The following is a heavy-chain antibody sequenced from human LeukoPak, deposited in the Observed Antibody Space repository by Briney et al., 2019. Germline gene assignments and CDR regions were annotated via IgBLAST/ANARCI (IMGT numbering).Heavy chain of an antibody. V-gene: IGHV1-69*13. CDR1: GGTFSSYA. CDR3: ARGDYYDSSGYRYYFDY. Sequence: SVKVSCKASGGTFSSYAISWVRQASGQGLEWMGGIIPIFGTANYAQKFQGRVTITADESTSTAYMELSSLRSEDTAVYYCARGDYYDSSGYRYYFDYWGQGTLVTVSS. J-gene: IGHJ4*02. CDR2: IIPIFGTA. D-gene: IGHD3-22*01.